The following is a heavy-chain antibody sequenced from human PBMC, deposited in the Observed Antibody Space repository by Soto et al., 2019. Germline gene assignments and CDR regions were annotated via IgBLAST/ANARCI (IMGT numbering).Heavy chain of an antibody. Sequence: PSETLSLTCVVSGGSISSAYYYWTWIRQPPGKGLEWIGSFYYSGSTYYNPSLKSRVTISVDTSKNHFSLKLISVTTADTAVYFCAREGNLGRWIQPLDSWGQGTLVTVSS. J-gene: IGHJ4*02. V-gene: IGHV4-39*02. CDR1: GGSISSAYYY. D-gene: IGHD2-2*03. CDR2: FYYSGST. CDR3: AREGNLGRWIQPLDS.